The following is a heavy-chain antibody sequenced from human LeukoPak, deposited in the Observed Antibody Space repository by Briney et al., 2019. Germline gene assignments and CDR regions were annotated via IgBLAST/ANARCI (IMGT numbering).Heavy chain of an antibody. CDR3: ARGTGSSWFDP. Sequence: GASVKVSCKASGYTITGYYLHWVRQAPGQGLEWMGWINPHTGGTLYAQKFLGRVTMTRDTSINTAYMGLNSLKSDDTAVYFCARGTGSSWFDPWGQGTLVTVSS. CDR2: INPHTGGT. V-gene: IGHV1-2*02. D-gene: IGHD1-1*01. J-gene: IGHJ5*02. CDR1: GYTITGYY.